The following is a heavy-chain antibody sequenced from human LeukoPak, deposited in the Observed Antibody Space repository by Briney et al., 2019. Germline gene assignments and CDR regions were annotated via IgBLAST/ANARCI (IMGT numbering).Heavy chain of an antibody. Sequence: PSQTLSLTCTVSGGSISSGSYYWGWVRQPPGKALEWIGNIFYSGSTYYSPPLKRRVTISVDTSKNQFSLKLSSVTAADTAVYYCARKDFMITFGGVIGNWFDPWGQGTLVTVSS. D-gene: IGHD3-16*02. V-gene: IGHV4-39*07. CDR1: GGSISSGSYY. CDR2: IFYSGST. CDR3: ARKDFMITFGGVIGNWFDP. J-gene: IGHJ5*02.